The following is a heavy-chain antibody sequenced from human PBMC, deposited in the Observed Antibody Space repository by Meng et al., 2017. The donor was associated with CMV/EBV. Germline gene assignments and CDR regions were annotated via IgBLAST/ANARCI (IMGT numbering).Heavy chain of an antibody. CDR3: ASRTAVAEFDY. CDR1: GLTFSSYS. D-gene: IGHD6-19*01. J-gene: IGHJ4*02. Sequence: GESLKISCAVSGLTFSSYSMNWVRQAPGKGLEWVSSISSSSSYIYYADSVKGRFTISRDNAKNSLYLQMNSLRAEDTAVYYCASRTAVAEFDYWGQGTLVTVSS. V-gene: IGHV3-21*01. CDR2: ISSSSSYI.